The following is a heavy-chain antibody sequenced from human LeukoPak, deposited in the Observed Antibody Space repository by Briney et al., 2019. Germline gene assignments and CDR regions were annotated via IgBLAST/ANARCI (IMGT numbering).Heavy chain of an antibody. J-gene: IGHJ4*02. CDR2: IYYADGDT. V-gene: IGHV3-23*01. CDR3: AKDHGAAVLPRRFDY. D-gene: IGHD4-17*01. CDR1: GFTFNSYA. Sequence: GGSLRLSCAASGFTFNSYAMSWVRPAPGKGREWVSTIYYADGDTYYADSVKGRFTISRDNIKNALHLQMASLRVEDTAVYYCAKDHGAAVLPRRFDYWGRGTLVTVSS.